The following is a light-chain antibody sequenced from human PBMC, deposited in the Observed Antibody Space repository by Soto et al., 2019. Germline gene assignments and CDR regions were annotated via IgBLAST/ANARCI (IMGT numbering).Light chain of an antibody. CDR3: QQYNSYSYT. Sequence: DIQMTQSPFSVSACLGDRETINCRASQSISTWLAWYQQKPGKAPKVLIYGASTLESGVPSRFSGSRSGTECTLTISSLQPDDVATYYCQQYNSYSYTFRQGTKVDIK. J-gene: IGKJ2*01. V-gene: IGKV1-5*01. CDR1: QSISTW. CDR2: GAS.